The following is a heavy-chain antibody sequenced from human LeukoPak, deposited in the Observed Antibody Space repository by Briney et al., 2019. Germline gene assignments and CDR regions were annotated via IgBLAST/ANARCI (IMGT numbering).Heavy chain of an antibody. V-gene: IGHV1-46*01. J-gene: IGHJ4*02. CDR2: INPSGGST. D-gene: IGHD3-9*01. CDR3: ARGPGVRYFDWLPFPTDY. CDR1: GYTFTGYY. Sequence: ASVKVSCKASGYTFTGYYMHWVRQAPGQGLEWMGWINPSGGSTSYAQKFQGRVTMTRDTSTSTVYMELSSLRSEDTAVYYCARGPGVRYFDWLPFPTDYWGQGTLVTVSS.